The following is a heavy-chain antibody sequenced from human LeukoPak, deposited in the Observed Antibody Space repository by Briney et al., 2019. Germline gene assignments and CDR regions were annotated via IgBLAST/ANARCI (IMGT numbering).Heavy chain of an antibody. CDR1: GYTFTSYD. J-gene: IGHJ6*03. CDR2: MNPNSGNT. Sequence: GSVKVSCKASGYTFTSYDINWVRQATGQGLEWMGWMNPNSGNTGYAQKFQGRVTMTRNTSISTAYMELSSLRSEDTAVYYCARGRQWLALGGSYYYYYMDVWGKGTTVTVSS. D-gene: IGHD6-19*01. CDR3: ARGRQWLALGGSYYYYYMDV. V-gene: IGHV1-8*01.